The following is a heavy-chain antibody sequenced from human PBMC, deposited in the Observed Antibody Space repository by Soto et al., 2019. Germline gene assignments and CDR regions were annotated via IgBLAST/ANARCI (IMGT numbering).Heavy chain of an antibody. CDR3: ARRLFGSGWTLDS. CDR1: GGSISSYY. J-gene: IGHJ4*02. Sequence: SETLSLTCTVSGGSISSYYWSWIRQPAGKGLEWIGNVYHTGSTDYNSSLRSRVTISVDTSKNQFSLNMNSVTAADTAVYYCARRLFGSGWTLDSWGQGALVTVSS. D-gene: IGHD6-19*01. V-gene: IGHV4-59*01. CDR2: VYHTGST.